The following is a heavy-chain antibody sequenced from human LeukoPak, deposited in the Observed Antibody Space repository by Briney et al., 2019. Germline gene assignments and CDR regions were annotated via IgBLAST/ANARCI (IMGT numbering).Heavy chain of an antibody. CDR2: IRGSGGGT. CDR3: GRDPNGDYVGAFDF. D-gene: IGHD4-17*01. J-gene: IGHJ3*01. V-gene: IGHV3-23*01. CDR1: GFTFSNYA. Sequence: GGSLRLSCAASGFTFSNYAMTWVRLTPGKGLEWVSSIRGSGGGTSYADSVKGRSTMSRDNSKSTLYLQMNSLRAEDTALYYCGRDPNGDYVGAFDFWGQGTLVTVSS.